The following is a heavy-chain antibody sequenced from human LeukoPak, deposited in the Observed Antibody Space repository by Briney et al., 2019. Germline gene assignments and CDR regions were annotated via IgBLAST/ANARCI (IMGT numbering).Heavy chain of an antibody. Sequence: GGSLRLSCAPSGFTPSSYSMNWVRHAPEEGLEWVSSISSRSSYIYYADSVKGRFTPSRDTSKNTLYLQINSLRAEDTAVYYRAIYGSIPVIRGRLRYYYMDVWGERPTVTISS. CDR3: AIYGSIPVIRGRLRYYYMDV. D-gene: IGHD3-10*01. CDR2: ISSRSSYI. V-gene: IGHV3-21*01. J-gene: IGHJ6*03. CDR1: GFTPSSYS.